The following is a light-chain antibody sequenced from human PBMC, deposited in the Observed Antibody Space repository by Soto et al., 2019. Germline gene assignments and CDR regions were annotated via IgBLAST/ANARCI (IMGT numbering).Light chain of an antibody. Sequence: DIQMTQSPTSLSASVGDRVTITCRASQGIRNFVAWYQQKPGKAPKLLIYAASTLQSGVPSRFSGSGSGTDFTLTINSLEPEDGTTYSCQMNSSVPVFGSGTKVKIK. CDR3: QMNSSVPV. CDR2: AAS. CDR1: QGIRNF. V-gene: IGKV1-27*01. J-gene: IGKJ3*01.